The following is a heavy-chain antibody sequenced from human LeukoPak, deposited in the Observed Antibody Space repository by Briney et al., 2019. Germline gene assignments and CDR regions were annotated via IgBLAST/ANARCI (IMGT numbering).Heavy chain of an antibody. V-gene: IGHV5-51*01. CDR2: ISPDDSDT. J-gene: IGHJ4*02. CDR1: GYRFTDYW. CDR3: ARYRGDYVSLPSPFDF. Sequence: GESLKISCKGSGYRFTDYWIGWVRQMPGKGLEWMGIISPDDSDTRYSPSFQGQVTISADESISTAYLQWSSLKASDTAMYYCARYRGDYVSLPSPFDFGGQGTLVTVSS. D-gene: IGHD4-17*01.